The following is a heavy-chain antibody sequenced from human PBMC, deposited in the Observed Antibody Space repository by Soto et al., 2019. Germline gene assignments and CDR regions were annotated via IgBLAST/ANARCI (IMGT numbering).Heavy chain of an antibody. CDR1: GGSISSSSYY. CDR3: ASHDIVVVPAAMGGWLDP. V-gene: IGHV4-39*01. D-gene: IGHD2-2*01. CDR2: IYYSGST. J-gene: IGHJ5*02. Sequence: SETLSLTCTVSGGSISSSSYYWGWIRQPPGKGLEWIGSIYYSGSTYYNPSLKSRVTISVDTSKNQFSLKLSSVTAADTAVYYCASHDIVVVPAAMGGWLDPWGQGTLVTVSS.